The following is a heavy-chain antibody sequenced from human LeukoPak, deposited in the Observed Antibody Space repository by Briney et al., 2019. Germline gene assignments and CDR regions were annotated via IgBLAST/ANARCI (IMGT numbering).Heavy chain of an antibody. J-gene: IGHJ1*01. CDR1: GGTFSSYA. CDR2: IIPILGTA. D-gene: IGHD2-2*01. Sequence: ASVKVSCKASGGTFSSYAISWVRQAPGQGLEWMGRIIPILGTANYAQKFQGRVTITADESASTAYMELSSLRSEDTAVYYCARGGCSSTSCYYQHWGQGTLVTVSS. CDR3: ARGGCSSTSCYYQH. V-gene: IGHV1-69*11.